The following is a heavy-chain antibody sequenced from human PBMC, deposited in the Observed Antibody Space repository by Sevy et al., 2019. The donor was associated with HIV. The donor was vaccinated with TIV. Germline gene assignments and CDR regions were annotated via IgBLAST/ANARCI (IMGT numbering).Heavy chain of an antibody. J-gene: IGHJ3*02. D-gene: IGHD3-10*01. V-gene: IGHV3-30-3*01. Sequence: GGSLRLSCAASGFTFSSYAMHWVRRAPGKGLEWVAVISYDGSNKYYADSVKGRFTISRDNSKNTLYLQMNSLRAEDTAVYYYARRFGGYSDAFDIWGQGTMVTVSS. CDR1: GFTFSSYA. CDR2: ISYDGSNK. CDR3: ARRFGGYSDAFDI.